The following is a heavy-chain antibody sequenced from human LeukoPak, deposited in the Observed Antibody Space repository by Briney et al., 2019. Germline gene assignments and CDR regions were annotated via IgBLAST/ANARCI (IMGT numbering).Heavy chain of an antibody. Sequence: SETLSLTCTVSGGSISSYYWSWIRQPPGKGLEWIGYIYYSGSTNYNPSLKSRVTISVDTSKNQFSLKLSSVTAADTAVYYCARDPGDFWSGYRDAFDIWGQGTMVTVSS. J-gene: IGHJ3*02. D-gene: IGHD3-3*01. CDR1: GGSISSYY. CDR3: ARDPGDFWSGYRDAFDI. CDR2: IYYSGST. V-gene: IGHV4-59*01.